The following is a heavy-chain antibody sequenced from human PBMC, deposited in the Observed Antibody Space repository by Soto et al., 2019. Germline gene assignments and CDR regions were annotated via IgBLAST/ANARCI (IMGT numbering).Heavy chain of an antibody. J-gene: IGHJ4*02. V-gene: IGHV3-30*18. CDR1: GFTFSSYG. CDR3: AKDTGYDSSGYYYVLTGGIDY. D-gene: IGHD3-22*01. Sequence: QVQLVESGGGVVQPGRSLRLSCAASGFTFSSYGMHWVRQAPGKGLEWVAVISYDGSNKYYADSVKGRFTISRDNSKNTLYLQMNSLRAEDTAVYYCAKDTGYDSSGYYYVLTGGIDYWGQGTPVTVSS. CDR2: ISYDGSNK.